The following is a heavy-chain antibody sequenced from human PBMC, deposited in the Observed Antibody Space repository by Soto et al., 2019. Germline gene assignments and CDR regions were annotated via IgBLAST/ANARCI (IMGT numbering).Heavy chain of an antibody. V-gene: IGHV1-69*01. CDR3: AGGVWRGYSEYYYGMDV. CDR2: IIPIFGTP. CDR1: GGTFISYT. J-gene: IGHJ6*02. D-gene: IGHD3-3*01. Sequence: QVQLVQSGAEMQKPGSSVTVSCKVFGGTFISYTFSWVRQAPGQGPEWMGGIIPIFGTPNYAQKFQGRVTITADASTSTAYIELSSLRSGDTAVYYCAGGVWRGYSEYYYGMDVWGQGTTVTVSS.